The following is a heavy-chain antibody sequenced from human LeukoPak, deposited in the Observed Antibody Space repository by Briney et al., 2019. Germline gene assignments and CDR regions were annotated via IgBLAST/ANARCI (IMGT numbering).Heavy chain of an antibody. Sequence: PSETLSLTCPVYVGSFTVYYWSWIRQPPGKGLEWIGEINHSGSTNYNPSLKSRVTISVDTSKNQFSLKLSSVTAADTAVYYCARGWFGDFSASQTKNAFDIWGQGTMVTVSS. CDR1: VGSFTVYY. CDR2: INHSGST. V-gene: IGHV4-34*01. CDR3: ARGWFGDFSASQTKNAFDI. D-gene: IGHD3-10*01. J-gene: IGHJ3*02.